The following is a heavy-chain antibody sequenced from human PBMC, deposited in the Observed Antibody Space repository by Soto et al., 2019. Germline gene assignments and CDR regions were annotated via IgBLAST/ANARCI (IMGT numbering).Heavy chain of an antibody. CDR1: GYSISSGYY. CDR3: ARSGRGEYYDYVWGSRGAFDI. Sequence: SETLSLTCAVSGYSISSGYYWGWIRQPPGKGLEWIGSIYHSGSTYYNPSLKSRVTISVDTSKNQFSLKLSSVTAADTAVYYCARSGRGEYYDYVWGSRGAFDIWGQGTMVT. D-gene: IGHD3-16*01. V-gene: IGHV4-38-2*01. J-gene: IGHJ3*02. CDR2: IYHSGST.